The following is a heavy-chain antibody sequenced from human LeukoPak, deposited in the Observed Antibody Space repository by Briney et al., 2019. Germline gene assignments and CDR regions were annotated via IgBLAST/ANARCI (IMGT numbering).Heavy chain of an antibody. CDR1: GFTFSHAW. CDR3: TTGEITMIVLGAFDI. CDR2: IKSKTDGGTT. D-gene: IGHD3-22*01. Sequence: GGSLRLSCAASGFTFSHAWMSWVRQAPGKGLEWVGRIKSKTDGGTTDYAAPVKGRFTISRDDSKNTLYLQMNSLKTDDTAVYYCTTGEITMIVLGAFDIWGQGTMVTVSS. V-gene: IGHV3-15*01. J-gene: IGHJ3*02.